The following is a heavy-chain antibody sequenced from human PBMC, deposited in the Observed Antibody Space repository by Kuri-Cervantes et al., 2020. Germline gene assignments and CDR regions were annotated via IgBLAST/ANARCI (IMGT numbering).Heavy chain of an antibody. CDR1: GFTFSDYY. CDR3: ARGITGYSSGWYLD. J-gene: IGHJ4*02. CDR2: ISSSGKTI. D-gene: IGHD6-19*01. Sequence: GESLKISCAASGFTFSDYYMSWIRQAPGKGLEWVSYISSSGKTIYYADSVKGRFTISRDNAKNSLYLQMNSLRAEDTAVYYCARGITGYSSGWYLDWGQGTLVTVSS. V-gene: IGHV3-11*04.